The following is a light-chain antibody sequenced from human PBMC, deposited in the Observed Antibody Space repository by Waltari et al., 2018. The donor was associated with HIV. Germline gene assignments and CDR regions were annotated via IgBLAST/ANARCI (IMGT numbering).Light chain of an antibody. Sequence: QSVQTQPPSVSGTPRQRVTIPCSEGSSTIGPNAVNWYPQLPGKGPRLLIDYDDLFASGVSDRFSGAKSGTSASLAISGLQSEDEADYYCATWDDILRGYVFGPGTKVTVL. CDR2: YDD. CDR3: ATWDDILRGYV. V-gene: IGLV1-36*01. J-gene: IGLJ1*01. CDR1: SSTIGPNA.